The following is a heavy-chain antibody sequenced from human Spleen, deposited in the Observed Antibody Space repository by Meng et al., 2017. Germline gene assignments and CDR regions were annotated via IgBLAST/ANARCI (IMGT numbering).Heavy chain of an antibody. CDR2: INPKSGDT. Sequence: ASVKVSCKASGYTVPDYWLHWVRRAPGQGLEWMGRINPKSGDTHYAQKFQARVTMTGDTSSSTAYMELSGLRSDDTPMYYCPGESDCGGDCYPDYWGQGTLVTVSS. D-gene: IGHD2-21*02. J-gene: IGHJ4*02. CDR3: PGESDCGGDCYPDY. CDR1: GYTVPDYW. V-gene: IGHV1-2*06.